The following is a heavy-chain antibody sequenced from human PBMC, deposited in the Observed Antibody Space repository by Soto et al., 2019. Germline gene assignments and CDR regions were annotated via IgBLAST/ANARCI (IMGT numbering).Heavy chain of an antibody. J-gene: IGHJ6*02. CDR3: AREGDYYGSGRDSYYYGMDV. D-gene: IGHD3-10*01. CDR1: GYTFTGYD. Sequence: GASVKVSCKASGYTFTGYDINWVRQATGQGLEWMGWMNPNSGNTGYAQKFQGRVTMTRNTSISTAYMELSSLRSEDTAVYYCAREGDYYGSGRDSYYYGMDVWGQGTTVTVSS. V-gene: IGHV1-8*01. CDR2: MNPNSGNT.